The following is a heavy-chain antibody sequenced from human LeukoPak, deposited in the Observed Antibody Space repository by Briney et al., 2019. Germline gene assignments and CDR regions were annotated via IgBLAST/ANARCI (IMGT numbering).Heavy chain of an antibody. CDR1: GFTFSRYS. D-gene: IGHD5-18*01. J-gene: IGHJ4*02. CDR3: ARSGYSYGYFDY. Sequence: PGGSLRLSCAASGFTFSRYSMNWVRQAPGKGLEWVSSISSSSSYIYYAASVKGRFTISRDNAKNSLYLQMNSMRAEDTAVYYCARSGYSYGYFDYWGQGTLVTVSS. V-gene: IGHV3-21*01. CDR2: ISSSSSYI.